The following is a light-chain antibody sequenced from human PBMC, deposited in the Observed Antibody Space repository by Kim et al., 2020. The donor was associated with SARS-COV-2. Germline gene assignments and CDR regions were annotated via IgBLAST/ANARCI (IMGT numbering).Light chain of an antibody. V-gene: IGLV3-1*01. CDR1: KLGQKF. CDR3: QARDSDTAV. J-gene: IGLJ3*02. CDR2: QDD. Sequence: VSPGQTASITCSGDKLGQKFTAWYQQKPGQSPVVVMYQDDKRPSGIPERFSGSNSGNTATLTISGTQAMDEADYYCQARDSDTAVFGGGTQLTVL.